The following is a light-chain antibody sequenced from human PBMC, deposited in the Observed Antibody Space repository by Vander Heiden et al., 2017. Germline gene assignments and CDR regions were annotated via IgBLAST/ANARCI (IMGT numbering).Light chain of an antibody. CDR3: QQYGSSPTWT. CDR2: GAS. CDR1: QSVSSSY. J-gene: IGKJ1*01. Sequence: DMVLTQSPGTLSLSPGERATLSCRASQSVSSSYLAWYHQKPGQTPRLLIYGASSRATGIPDRLSGSGSGTDFTLTISRLEPEDFAVYYCQQYGSSPTWTFGQGTKVEIK. V-gene: IGKV3-20*01.